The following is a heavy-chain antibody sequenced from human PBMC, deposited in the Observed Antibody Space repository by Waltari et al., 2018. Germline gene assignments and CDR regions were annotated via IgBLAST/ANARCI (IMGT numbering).Heavy chain of an antibody. CDR1: GFPFSPYS. CDR2: ISSSSSYI. D-gene: IGHD5-12*01. Sequence: EVQLVESGGGLVKPGGSLRLSCAASGFPFSPYSMNWVPRAPGKGLEWVLSISSSSSYIYYADSVKGRFTISRDNAKNSLYLQMNSLRAEDTAVYYCASEMATTYIGFDYWGQGTLVTVSS. J-gene: IGHJ4*02. CDR3: ASEMATTYIGFDY. V-gene: IGHV3-21*01.